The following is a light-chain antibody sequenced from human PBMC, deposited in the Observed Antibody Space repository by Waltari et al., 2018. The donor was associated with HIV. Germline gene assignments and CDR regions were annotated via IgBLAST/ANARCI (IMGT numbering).Light chain of an antibody. CDR3: QQYYARPWT. Sequence: DIVMTQSAESLAVSLGERATINCKSSQNVLYNSNNNNFLAGYQQKPGQSPKLRICGAFTREDGVPDRFSGSGSGADVTLTISSLQAEDAAVYYCQQYYARPWTFGQGTKVEIK. V-gene: IGKV4-1*01. CDR2: GAF. CDR1: QNVLYNSNNNNF. J-gene: IGKJ1*01.